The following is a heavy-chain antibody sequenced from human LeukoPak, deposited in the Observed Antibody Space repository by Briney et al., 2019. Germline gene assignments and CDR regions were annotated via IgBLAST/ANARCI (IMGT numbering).Heavy chain of an antibody. Sequence: GGSLRLSCAASEFTLTSDSMNWVRQAPGKGLEWISYISSGATTTYYADSVKGRFTISRDNAKNSLYLQMNSLRAEDTAVYYCAREVPYYDSSGYYAHWGQGTLVTVSS. V-gene: IGHV3-48*04. CDR1: EFTLTSDS. CDR3: AREVPYYDSSGYYAH. CDR2: ISSGATTT. D-gene: IGHD3-22*01. J-gene: IGHJ4*02.